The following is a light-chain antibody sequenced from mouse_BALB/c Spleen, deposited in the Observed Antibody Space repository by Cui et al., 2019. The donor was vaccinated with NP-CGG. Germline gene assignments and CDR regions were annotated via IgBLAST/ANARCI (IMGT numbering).Light chain of an antibody. Sequence: QAVVTQESALTTSPGGTVTLTCRSSTGTVTTTNYANWVQEKPDHLFTGLIGGTNNRAPGVPARFSGSLIGDKAALIITGAQTEDEAMYFCALWYSTHWVFGGGTKLTVL. CDR1: TGTVTTTNY. CDR2: GTN. J-gene: IGLJ1*01. V-gene: IGLV1*01. CDR3: ALWYSTHWV.